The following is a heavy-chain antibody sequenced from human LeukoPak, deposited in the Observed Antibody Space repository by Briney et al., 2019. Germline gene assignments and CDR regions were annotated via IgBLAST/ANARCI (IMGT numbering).Heavy chain of an antibody. J-gene: IGHJ4*02. Sequence: GGSLRLSCAASGFTFSSYAMHWVRQAPGKGLEWVAVISYDGSNKYYADSVKGRFTISRDNSKNTLYLQMNSLRAEDTAVYYCARGGGSGSYYKAFDYWGQGTLVTVSS. V-gene: IGHV3-30*04. CDR3: ARGGGSGSYYKAFDY. CDR1: GFTFSSYA. CDR2: ISYDGSNK. D-gene: IGHD3-10*01.